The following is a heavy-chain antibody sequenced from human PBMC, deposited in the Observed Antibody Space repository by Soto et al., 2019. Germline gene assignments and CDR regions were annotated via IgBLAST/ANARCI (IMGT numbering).Heavy chain of an antibody. D-gene: IGHD3-22*01. CDR3: ARGPDRSGFYLFDY. CDR2: IIPLSGTT. CDR1: GGTFSNHA. Sequence: ASVKVSCKTSGGTFSNHALSWVRQAPGQGPEWMGGIIPLSGTTNYVQKFQGRVTITADESMTTAYMELNNLRYDDTAVYYCARGPDRSGFYLFDYWGQGTLVTVSS. J-gene: IGHJ4*02. V-gene: IGHV1-69*13.